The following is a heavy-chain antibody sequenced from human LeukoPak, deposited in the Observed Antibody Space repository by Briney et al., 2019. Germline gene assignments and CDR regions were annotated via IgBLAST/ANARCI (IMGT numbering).Heavy chain of an antibody. V-gene: IGHV4-59*01. D-gene: IGHD6-19*01. CDR3: ARGPYSSGWFSGWFDP. CDR1: GGSISSYY. Sequence: SETLSLTCTASGGSISSYYWSWIRQPPGKGLEWVGYIYYSGSTNYNPSLKSRVTISVDTSKNQFSLKLSSVTAADTAVYYCARGPYSSGWFSGWFDPWGQGTLVTVSS. J-gene: IGHJ5*02. CDR2: IYYSGST.